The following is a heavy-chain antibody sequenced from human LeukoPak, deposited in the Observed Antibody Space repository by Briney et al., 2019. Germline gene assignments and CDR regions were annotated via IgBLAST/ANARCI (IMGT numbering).Heavy chain of an antibody. V-gene: IGHV3-74*01. J-gene: IGHJ3*02. CDR2: IKNDGSST. CDR1: GFTFSSYW. D-gene: IGHD4-23*01. CDR3: ARGKPGGPDVSDI. Sequence: GWSLRLSCAASGFTFSSYWMHWVRQAPGKGLVWVARIKNDGSSTSYADSVKGRFTISRDNAKNTLYLQMNSLRAEDTAVYYCARGKPGGPDVSDIWGQGTMVTVSS.